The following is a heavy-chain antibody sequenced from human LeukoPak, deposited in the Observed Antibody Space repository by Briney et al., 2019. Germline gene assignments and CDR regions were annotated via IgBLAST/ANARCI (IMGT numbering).Heavy chain of an antibody. CDR3: AKDQVSRYYYYHGMGV. V-gene: IGHV3-9*01. D-gene: IGHD2-21*01. J-gene: IGHJ6*02. CDR2: ISWNSGSI. Sequence: GGSLRLSCAASGFTFDDYAMHWVRQAPGKGLEWVSGISWNSGSIGYADSVKGRFTISRDNAKNSLYLQMNSLRAEDTALYYCAKDQVSRYYYYHGMGVWGQGTTVTVSS. CDR1: GFTFDDYA.